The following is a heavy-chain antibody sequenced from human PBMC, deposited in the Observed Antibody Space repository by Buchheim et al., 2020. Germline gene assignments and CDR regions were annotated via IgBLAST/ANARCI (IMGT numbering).Heavy chain of an antibody. CDR3: ARVHWHTPSRDYYYGMDV. V-gene: IGHV3-33*01. J-gene: IGHJ6*02. CDR2: IWYDGSNK. Sequence: QVQLVESGGGVVQPGRSLRLSCAASGFTFSSYGMHWVRQAPGKGLEWVAVIWYDGSNKYYADSVKGRFTISRDNSKNTLYLQMNSLRAEDTAVYYCARVHWHTPSRDYYYGMDVWGQGTT. D-gene: IGHD1-1*01. CDR1: GFTFSSYG.